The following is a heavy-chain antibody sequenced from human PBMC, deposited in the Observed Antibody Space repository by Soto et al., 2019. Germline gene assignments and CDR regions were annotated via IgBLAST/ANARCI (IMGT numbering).Heavy chain of an antibody. V-gene: IGHV3-30-3*01. Sequence: QVQLVESGGGVVQPGRSLRLSCAASGFTFSTHAMHWVRQAPGKGLECVAIVSFDGSNKYYADSVKGRFTISRDNSKTPRYMQMSGLTPEDPAVCYCARDQTGITTAGGGRVDHWGQGTLVTVSS. CDR2: VSFDGSNK. CDR3: ARDQTGITTAGGGRVDH. D-gene: IGHD6-13*01. CDR1: GFTFSTHA. J-gene: IGHJ4*02.